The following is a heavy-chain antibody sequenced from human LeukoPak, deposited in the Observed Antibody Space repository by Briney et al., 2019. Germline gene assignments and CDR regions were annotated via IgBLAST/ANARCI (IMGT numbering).Heavy chain of an antibody. V-gene: IGHV3-7*01. D-gene: IGHD4-23*01. CDR1: GFTFSSYW. CDR3: ARGARKGDDYGGFFDY. Sequence: GGSLRLSCAASGFTFSSYWMSWVRQAPGKGLEWVANIKQDGSEKYYVDSVKGRFTISRDNAKNSLYLQMNSLRAEDTAVYYCARGARKGDDYGGFFDYWGQGTLVTVSS. CDR2: IKQDGSEK. J-gene: IGHJ4*02.